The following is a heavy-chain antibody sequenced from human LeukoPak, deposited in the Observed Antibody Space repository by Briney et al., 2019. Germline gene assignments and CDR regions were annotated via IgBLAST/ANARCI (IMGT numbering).Heavy chain of an antibody. Sequence: SETLSLTCAVYGGSFSGYYWSWIRQPPGKGLEWIGEINHSGSTNYNPSLKSRVTISVDTSKNQFSLKLSSVTAADTAVYYCARHGLVWGSAKHWGQGTLVTVSS. CDR2: INHSGST. CDR1: GGSFSGYY. CDR3: ARHGLVWGSAKH. V-gene: IGHV4-34*01. D-gene: IGHD3-16*01. J-gene: IGHJ4*02.